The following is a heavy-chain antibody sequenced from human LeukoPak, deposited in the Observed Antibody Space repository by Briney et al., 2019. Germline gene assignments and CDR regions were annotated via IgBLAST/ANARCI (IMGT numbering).Heavy chain of an antibody. CDR3: AKDSNGRSLLWFGELLV. CDR2: ISGSGGST. V-gene: IGHV3-23*01. Sequence: GGSLRLSCAASGFTFSSYAMSWVRQAPGKGLEWVSAISGSGGSTYYADSVKGRFAISRDNSKNTLYLQMNSLRAEDTAVYYCAKDSNGRSLLWFGELLVWGQGTLVTVSS. CDR1: GFTFSSYA. J-gene: IGHJ4*02. D-gene: IGHD3-10*01.